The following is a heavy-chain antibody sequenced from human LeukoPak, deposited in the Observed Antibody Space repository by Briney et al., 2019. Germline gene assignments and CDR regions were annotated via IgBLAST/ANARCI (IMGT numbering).Heavy chain of an antibody. D-gene: IGHD3-16*01. CDR1: GFTFNKYG. CDR2: IWYDGSHE. CDR3: AKDHPHSAYTGVQTGIFRI. Sequence: PGGSLRLSCAASGFTFNKYGMHWARQAPGKGLEWVAVIWYDGSHEYYADSVKGRFTVSRDNSNNTVFLQMDSLRAEDTAVYHCAKDHPHSAYTGVQTGIFRIWGQGTMVTVSS. V-gene: IGHV3-33*06. J-gene: IGHJ3*02.